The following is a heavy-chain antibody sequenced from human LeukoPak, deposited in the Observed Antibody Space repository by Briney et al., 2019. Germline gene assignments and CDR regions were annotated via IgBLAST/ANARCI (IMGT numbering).Heavy chain of an antibody. CDR1: GGSFNGYY. J-gene: IGHJ4*02. CDR3: ATYPFRGDTHYFDY. V-gene: IGHV4-59*01. D-gene: IGHD3-10*01. CDR2: IYYSGST. Sequence: SETLSLTCAVYGGSFNGYYWSWIRQPPGKGLEWIGYIYYSGSTSYNPSLKSRVTISVDTSKNQFSLKLSSVTAADTAVYYCATYPFRGDTHYFDYWGQGILVTVSS.